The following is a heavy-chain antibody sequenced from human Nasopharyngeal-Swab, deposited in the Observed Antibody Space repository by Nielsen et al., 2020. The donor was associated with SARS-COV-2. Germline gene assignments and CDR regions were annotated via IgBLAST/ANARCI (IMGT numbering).Heavy chain of an antibody. V-gene: IGHV3-30-3*01. J-gene: IGHJ3*02. D-gene: IGHD4-23*01. Sequence: GESLKISCAASGFTFSSYAMHWVRQAPGKGLEWVAVISYDGNNKYYADSVKGRFTISRDNSKNTLYLQMNGLRAEDTAVYYCARDPDGGNVWEDAFDIWGQGTMVTVSS. CDR1: GFTFSSYA. CDR2: ISYDGNNK. CDR3: ARDPDGGNVWEDAFDI.